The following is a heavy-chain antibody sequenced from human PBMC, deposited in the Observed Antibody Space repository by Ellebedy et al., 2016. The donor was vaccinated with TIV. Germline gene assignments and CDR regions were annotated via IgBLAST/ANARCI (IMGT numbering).Heavy chain of an antibody. Sequence: MPSETLSLTCTVPDDSISSYYWNWIRQPPGKGLEWIGSSYFTGKTYYNPSLKSRVTMSVDTSKKQFSLRMNSVTAADTAVYYCAGDRGAPSGDWYLDLWGRGTPVIVSS. J-gene: IGHJ2*01. CDR1: DDSISSYY. D-gene: IGHD1-26*01. V-gene: IGHV4-59*01. CDR3: AGDRGAPSGDWYLDL. CDR2: SYFTGKT.